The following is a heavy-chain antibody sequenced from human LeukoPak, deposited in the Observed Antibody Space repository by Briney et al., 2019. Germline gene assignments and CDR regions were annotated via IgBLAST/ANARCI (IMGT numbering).Heavy chain of an antibody. D-gene: IGHD6-13*01. Sequence: PSETLSLTCTVSSGSISSSTYYWGWIRQPPGKGLEWIGSIYHSGSTYYNPSLKSRVTISVDTSKNQFSLKLSSVTAADTAVYYCARVTLGIAAAGTEVWFDPWGQGTLVTVSS. CDR3: ARVTLGIAAAGTEVWFDP. J-gene: IGHJ5*02. CDR2: IYHSGST. CDR1: SGSISSSTYY. V-gene: IGHV4-39*07.